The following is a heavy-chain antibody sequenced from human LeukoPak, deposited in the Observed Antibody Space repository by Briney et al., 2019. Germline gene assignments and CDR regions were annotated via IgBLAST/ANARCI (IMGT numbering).Heavy chain of an antibody. J-gene: IGHJ4*02. V-gene: IGHV3-7*01. CDR1: GFTFSSNW. D-gene: IGHD3-10*01. CDR3: AKVAKYYYGSETYYFFEH. CDR2: IKQDGTEK. Sequence: GALRLSCAASGFTFSSNWMSWVRQAPGKGLEWVANIKQDGTEKYYVDSVKGRFTISRDNAKNSLYLQMNSLRVEDTAVYYCAKVAKYYYGSETYYFFEHWGQGTPVTASS.